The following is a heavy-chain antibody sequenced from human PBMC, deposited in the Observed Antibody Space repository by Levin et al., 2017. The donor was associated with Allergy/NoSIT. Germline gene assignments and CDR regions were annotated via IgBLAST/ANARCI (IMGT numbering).Heavy chain of an antibody. Sequence: PGGSLRLSCAASGFTFSSYGMHWVRQAPGKGLEWVAVIWYDGSNKYYADSVKGRFTISRDNSKNTLYLQMNSLRAEDTAVYYCARVSGSGYYKVNYYYGMDVWGQGTTVTVSS. CDR2: IWYDGSNK. CDR3: ARVSGSGYYKVNYYYGMDV. J-gene: IGHJ6*02. D-gene: IGHD3-3*01. V-gene: IGHV3-33*01. CDR1: GFTFSSYG.